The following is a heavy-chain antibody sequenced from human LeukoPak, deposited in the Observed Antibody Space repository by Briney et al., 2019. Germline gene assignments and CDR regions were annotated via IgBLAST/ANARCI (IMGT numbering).Heavy chain of an antibody. Sequence: SETLSLTCSVSSGSIISNNDYWGWIRQPPGKGLEWIATIHYSGRTYYNPSLKSRVTISVDTSKNQFSLKLSSVTAADTAVYYCARAAAGTFDYWGQGTLVTASS. J-gene: IGHJ4*02. CDR3: ARAAAGTFDY. CDR2: IHYSGRT. V-gene: IGHV4-39*07. CDR1: SGSIISNNDY. D-gene: IGHD6-13*01.